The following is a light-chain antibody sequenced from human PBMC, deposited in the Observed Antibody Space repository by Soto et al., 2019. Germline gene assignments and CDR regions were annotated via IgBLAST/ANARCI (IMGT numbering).Light chain of an antibody. V-gene: IGKV3D-20*02. CDR3: QQRNIWPPVT. CDR2: GAF. CDR1: QSVSSSY. Sequence: EIVLTQSPCTLSLSPVEIATLSCRASQSVSSSYLAWYQQKPGQPPRLLIYGAFNRAAGIPARFSGSGSGTDFTLTISSLEPEDSAVYYCQQRNIWPPVTFGQGTRLEI. J-gene: IGKJ5*01.